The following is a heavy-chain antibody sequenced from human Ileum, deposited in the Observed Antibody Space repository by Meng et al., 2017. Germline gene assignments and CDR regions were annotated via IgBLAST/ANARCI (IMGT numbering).Heavy chain of an antibody. CDR3: VRDNYDSSGYWVLDY. CDR2: IYSGGST. CDR1: GFTVSSNY. D-gene: IGHD3-22*01. Sequence: GESLKISCAASGFTVSSNYMSWVRQAPGKGLEWVSVIYSGGSTYYADSVKGRFTISRDNSKNTLYLQMNSLRAEDTAVYYCVRDNYDSSGYWVLDYWGQGTLVNVSS. J-gene: IGHJ4*02. V-gene: IGHV3-53*01.